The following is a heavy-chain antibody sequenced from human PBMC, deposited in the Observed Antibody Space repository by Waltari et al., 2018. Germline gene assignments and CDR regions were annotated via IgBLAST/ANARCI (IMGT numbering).Heavy chain of an antibody. D-gene: IGHD3-3*01. V-gene: IGHV4-39*07. CDR1: GGSISSGSYY. Sequence: QVQLQQWGAGLLKPSETLSLTCTVSGGSISSGSYYWGWIRQPPGKGLESIGYISYSGTTYYNLSLKSRVTMSVDTSRDQYSLGLGAVAAADTAVYYCARYYGNGEGWLDPWGQGTLVTVSS. J-gene: IGHJ5*02. CDR3: ARYYGNGEGWLDP. CDR2: ISYSGTT.